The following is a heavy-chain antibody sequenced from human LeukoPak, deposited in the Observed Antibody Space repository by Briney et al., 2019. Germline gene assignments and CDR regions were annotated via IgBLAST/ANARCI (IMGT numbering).Heavy chain of an antibody. CDR1: GFTFGDYA. CDR3: TRDLNYYDSSGYYNYYYYYGMDV. Sequence: GGSLRLSCTASGFTFGDYAMSWVRQAPGKGLEWVGFIRSKAYGGTTEYAASVKGRFTISRDDSKSIAYLQMNSLKTEDTAVYYCTRDLNYYDSSGYYNYYYYYGMDVWGQGTTVTVSS. J-gene: IGHJ6*02. V-gene: IGHV3-49*04. D-gene: IGHD3-22*01. CDR2: IRSKAYGGTT.